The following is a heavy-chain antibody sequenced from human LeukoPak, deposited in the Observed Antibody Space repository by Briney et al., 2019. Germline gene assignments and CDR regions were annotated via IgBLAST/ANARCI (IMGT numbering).Heavy chain of an antibody. Sequence: GGSLRLSCAASGFTFSSYAMSWVRQAPGKGLEWVSTISNSGGSTYYADSVKGRFTISRDNSRNTLYLQMNSLRAEDTAVYYCAREYYDILTGYPRPDYWGQGTLVTVSS. CDR1: GFTFSSYA. V-gene: IGHV3-23*01. J-gene: IGHJ4*02. D-gene: IGHD3-9*01. CDR3: AREYYDILTGYPRPDY. CDR2: ISNSGGST.